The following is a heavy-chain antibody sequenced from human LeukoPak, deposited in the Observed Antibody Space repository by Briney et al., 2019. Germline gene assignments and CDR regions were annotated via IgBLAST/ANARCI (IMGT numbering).Heavy chain of an antibody. Sequence: GGSLRLSCAASGFTFSTYTMNWVRQAPGKGLEWVSSISTGSSYICYADSVRGRFTISRDNAKNSLYLQMNNLRAADTAVYYCARDRSYYYYYGMDVWGQGTTVTVSS. CDR1: GFTFSTYT. CDR3: ARDRSYYYYYGMDV. V-gene: IGHV3-21*01. J-gene: IGHJ6*02. CDR2: ISTGSSYI.